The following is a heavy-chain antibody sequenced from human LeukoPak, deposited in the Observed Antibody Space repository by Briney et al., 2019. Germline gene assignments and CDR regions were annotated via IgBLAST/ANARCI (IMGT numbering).Heavy chain of an antibody. CDR1: GGTFRSYA. V-gene: IGHV1-69*01. CDR2: IIPIFGTA. Sequence: GASVKGSCQGSGGTFRSYAINWGGQGPGQGLGWMGGIIPIFGTANYAQKFQGRVTITADESTSTAYMELSSLRSEDTAVYYCARESSSWYLDAFDIWGQGTMVTVSS. D-gene: IGHD6-13*01. CDR3: ARESSSWYLDAFDI. J-gene: IGHJ3*02.